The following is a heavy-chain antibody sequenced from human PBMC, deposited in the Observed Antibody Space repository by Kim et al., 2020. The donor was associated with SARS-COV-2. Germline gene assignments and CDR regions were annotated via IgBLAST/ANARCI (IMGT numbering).Heavy chain of an antibody. D-gene: IGHD3-22*01. V-gene: IGHV3-23*01. Sequence: GGSLRLSCAASGFTFSNYVMSWVRQAPGKGLEWVSTISGSGSNTYYADSVKGRFTISRDNSKNTVYLQMNSLRAEDTAVYSCAKASAYYYHFDYWGQGTLVTVSS. J-gene: IGHJ4*02. CDR2: ISGSGSNT. CDR1: GFTFSNYV. CDR3: AKASAYYYHFDY.